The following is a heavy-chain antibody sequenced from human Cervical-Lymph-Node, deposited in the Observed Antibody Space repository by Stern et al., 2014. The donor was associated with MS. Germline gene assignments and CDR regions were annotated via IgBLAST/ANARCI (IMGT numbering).Heavy chain of an antibody. CDR1: GFTFDDYA. CDR3: AKDKGSGRGYGMDV. CDR2: ISWNRDTI. Sequence: EVQLVQSGGGLVQPGRSLRLSCAASGFTFDDYAMHWVRQAPGKGLEWVSGISWNRDTIGYADSVKGRFTISRDNAKNSLYLQMNSLRAEDTALYYCAKDKGSGRGYGMDVWGQGTTVTVSS. V-gene: IGHV3-9*01. D-gene: IGHD3-10*01. J-gene: IGHJ6*02.